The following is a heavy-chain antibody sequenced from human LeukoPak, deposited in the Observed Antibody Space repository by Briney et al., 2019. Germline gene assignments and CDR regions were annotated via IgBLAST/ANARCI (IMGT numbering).Heavy chain of an antibody. CDR3: ARDLLYGDYVGAYFDC. CDR2: VKQDGSEK. V-gene: IGHV3-7*01. Sequence: GGSLRLSCVASGFTFRNYWMTWVRQAPGKGLEWVANVKQDGSEKHYVDSVRGRFTISRDNTKNSLYLQLNSLRAEDTAVYYCARDLLYGDYVGAYFDCWGQGALVTVSS. CDR1: GFTFRNYW. J-gene: IGHJ4*02. D-gene: IGHD4-17*01.